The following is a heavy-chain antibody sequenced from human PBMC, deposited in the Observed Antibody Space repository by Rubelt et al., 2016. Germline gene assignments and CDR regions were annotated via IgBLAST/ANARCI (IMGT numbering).Heavy chain of an antibody. V-gene: IGHV4-39*07. Sequence: QLQLQESGPGLVKPSETLSLTCTVSGGSISSSSYYWGWISQPPGKGLEWIGRIYYSGGTYYNPSLKSRVIISVDTSKNQFSLKLSSVTAADTAVYYCARAVYYDFWSGYYHWGQGTLVTMSS. CDR2: IYYSGGT. D-gene: IGHD3-3*01. CDR3: ARAVYYDFWSGYYH. J-gene: IGHJ4*02. CDR1: GGSISSSSYY.